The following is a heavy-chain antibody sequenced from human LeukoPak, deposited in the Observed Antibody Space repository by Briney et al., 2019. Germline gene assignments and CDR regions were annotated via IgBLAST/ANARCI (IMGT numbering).Heavy chain of an antibody. D-gene: IGHD1-26*01. J-gene: IGHJ6*02. CDR2: NSTSSSYM. Sequence: GGSLRLSCVASGFTFSSYSINWVRQAPGKGLEWVSSNSTSSSYMFYADSMKGRFTISRDNAKNSLYLQMNSLRAEDTAVYYCARDRSGSYPETYGMDVWGQGTTVTVSS. CDR1: GFTFSSYS. V-gene: IGHV3-21*01. CDR3: ARDRSGSYPETYGMDV.